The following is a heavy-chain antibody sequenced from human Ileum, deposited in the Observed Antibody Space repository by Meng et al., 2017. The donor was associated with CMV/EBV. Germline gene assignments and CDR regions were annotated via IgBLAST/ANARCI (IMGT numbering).Heavy chain of an antibody. V-gene: IGHV3-23*03. CDR3: AKAARLLHAFDI. D-gene: IGHD6-19*01. J-gene: IGHJ3*02. CDR2: IYAGGGST. Sequence: GESLKISCVASGFTFTNYAMNWVRQAPGKGLEWVSIIYAGGGSTYYADSVEGRFTISRDDSKNTVFLQMNSLRADDTALYYCAKAARLLHAFDIWGQGTVVTVSS. CDR1: GFTFTNYA.